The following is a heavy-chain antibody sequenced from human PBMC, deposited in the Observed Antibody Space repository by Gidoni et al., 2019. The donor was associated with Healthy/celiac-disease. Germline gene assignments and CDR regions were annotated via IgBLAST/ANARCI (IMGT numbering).Heavy chain of an antibody. J-gene: IGHJ4*02. V-gene: IGHV3-23*01. CDR1: GFTFSSYA. CDR2: ISGSGGST. CDR3: ATSIAVAERAFDY. Sequence: TASGFTFSSYAMSWVRQAPGKGLEWVSAISGSGGSTYYADSVKGRFTISRDNSKNTLYLQMNSLRAEDTAVYYCATSIAVAERAFDYWGQGTLVTVSS. D-gene: IGHD6-19*01.